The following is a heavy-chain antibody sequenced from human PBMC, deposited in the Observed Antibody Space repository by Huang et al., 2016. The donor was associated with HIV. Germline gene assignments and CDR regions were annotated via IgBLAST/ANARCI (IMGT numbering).Heavy chain of an antibody. Sequence: QVQLVQSGSELKKPGASVKVSCKASGYTFTNYGVHWVRQAPGQGLEWMGWNNTDTGKPRNAKGLTGRFGLSLDTAVNTAYLQSSSRKAADSAIYYCVRVRRVMDTYCVADCSTLEAFDIWGQGTVVTVSA. J-gene: IGHJ3*02. CDR3: VRVRRVMDTYCVADCSTLEAFDI. V-gene: IGHV7-4-1*02. CDR2: NNTDTGKP. CDR1: GYTFTNYG. D-gene: IGHD2-21*02.